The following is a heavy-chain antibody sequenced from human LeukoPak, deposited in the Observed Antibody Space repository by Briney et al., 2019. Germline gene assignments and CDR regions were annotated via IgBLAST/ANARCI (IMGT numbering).Heavy chain of an antibody. D-gene: IGHD6-13*01. V-gene: IGHV3-30*18. Sequence: GRSLRLSCVASGFTFSRHDMNWVRQAPGKGLEWVAVISYDGSNKYYADPVKGRFTISRDNSKNTLYLQMNSLRTEDTAVYYCAKGVSSSWSNDAFDIWGQGTMVTVSS. CDR2: ISYDGSNK. CDR3: AKGVSSSWSNDAFDI. J-gene: IGHJ3*02. CDR1: GFTFSRHD.